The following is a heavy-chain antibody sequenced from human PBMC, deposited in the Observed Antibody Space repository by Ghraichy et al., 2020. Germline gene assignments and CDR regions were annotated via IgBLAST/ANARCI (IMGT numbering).Heavy chain of an antibody. J-gene: IGHJ5*02. CDR2: FDPEDGET. Sequence: ASVKVSCKVSGYTLTELSMHWVRQAPGKGLEWMGGFDPEDGETIYAQKFQGRVTMTEDTSTDTAYMELSSLRSEDTAVYYCATDLGGLRLGELSYHWGQGTLVTVSS. V-gene: IGHV1-24*01. CDR3: ATDLGGLRLGELSYH. D-gene: IGHD3-16*02. CDR1: GYTLTELS.